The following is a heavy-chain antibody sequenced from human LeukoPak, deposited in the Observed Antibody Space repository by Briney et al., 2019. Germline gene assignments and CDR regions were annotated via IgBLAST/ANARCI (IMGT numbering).Heavy chain of an antibody. CDR3: AKDCTAMVMGDAFDI. J-gene: IGHJ3*02. D-gene: IGHD5-18*01. CDR2: ISGSGGST. CDR1: GFTFSSYA. V-gene: IGHV3-23*01. Sequence: GGSLRLSCAASGFTFSSYAMSWVPQAPGKGLEWVSAISGSGGSTYYADSVKGRFTISRDNSKNTLYLQMNSLRAENTAVYYCAKDCTAMVMGDAFDIWGQGTMVTVSS.